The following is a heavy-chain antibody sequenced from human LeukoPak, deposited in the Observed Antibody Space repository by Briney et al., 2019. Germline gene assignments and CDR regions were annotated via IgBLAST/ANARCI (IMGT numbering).Heavy chain of an antibody. J-gene: IGHJ4*02. CDR3: ARGPPNWGYDY. CDR2: MSPNSGDT. V-gene: IGHV1-8*01. Sequence: GASVKVSCKASGYTFTSYDFNWVRQATGQRPKWMGWMSPNSGDTGHAQKFQDRVTMTRNTSISTAYMELSSLRSDDTAVYYCARGPPNWGYDYWGPGTLVTVSS. CDR1: GYTFTSYD. D-gene: IGHD7-27*01.